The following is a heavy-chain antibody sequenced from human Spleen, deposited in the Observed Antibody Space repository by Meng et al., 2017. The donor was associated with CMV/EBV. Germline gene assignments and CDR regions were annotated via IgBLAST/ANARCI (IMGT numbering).Heavy chain of an antibody. D-gene: IGHD3-10*01. Sequence: GGSLRLSCAASGFAFSTDAMTWARQVQGKGLEWGSVIYSGGVATHYADSVRGRFTISRDNSKSMVYLQMSSLRAEDTAVYYCARLGSRSYYYYGMDVWGQGTTVTVSS. V-gene: IGHV3-23*03. CDR2: IYSGGVAT. CDR1: GFAFSTDA. J-gene: IGHJ6*02. CDR3: ARLGSRSYYYYGMDV.